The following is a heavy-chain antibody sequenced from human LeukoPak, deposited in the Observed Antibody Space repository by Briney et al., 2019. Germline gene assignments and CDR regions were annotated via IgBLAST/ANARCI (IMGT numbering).Heavy chain of an antibody. D-gene: IGHD2/OR15-2a*01. CDR2: VSGSGSST. V-gene: IGHV3-23*01. J-gene: IGHJ6*02. Sequence: PGGSLRLSCAASGFTFSSYAMSWVRQAPGKGLEWVSAVSGSGSSTYYADSVKGRFTISRDNSKNTLYLQMNSLRAEDTAVYFCATAQCTIRPYFSAVMDVWGQGATVTVS. CDR1: GFTFSSYA. CDR3: ATAQCTIRPYFSAVMDV.